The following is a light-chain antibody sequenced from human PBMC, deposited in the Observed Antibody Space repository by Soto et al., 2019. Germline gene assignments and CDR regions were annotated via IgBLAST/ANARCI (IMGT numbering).Light chain of an antibody. V-gene: IGKV4-1*01. Sequence: DIVMTQSPDSLAVSLGERATINCKSSQSVLYSSNNKNYLAWYQQKPGQPPKLLIYWASTRESGVPDRFSGSGSGTDLTLTISSLQAEDVAVYYCQQYYSTRRLTFGGGTKVEIK. CDR1: QSVLYSSNNKNY. CDR3: QQYYSTRRLT. CDR2: WAS. J-gene: IGKJ4*01.